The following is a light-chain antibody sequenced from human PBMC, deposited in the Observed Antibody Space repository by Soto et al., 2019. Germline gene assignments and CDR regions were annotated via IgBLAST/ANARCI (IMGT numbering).Light chain of an antibody. CDR3: LQHNSYPS. J-gene: IGKJ2*01. V-gene: IGKV1-17*01. Sequence: DIQMTQSPSSLSASVGDRVTITCRASQGIRNDVGWYQQKPGKAPKRLIYAASRLQSGVPSRFSGSGSGTEFTLTISSLQPEDFANYYCLQHNSYPSLGQGTKLEIK. CDR2: AAS. CDR1: QGIRND.